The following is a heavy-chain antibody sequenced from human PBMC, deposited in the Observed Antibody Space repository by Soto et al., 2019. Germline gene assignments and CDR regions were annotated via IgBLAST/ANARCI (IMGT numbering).Heavy chain of an antibody. CDR2: ISSTTNYI. CDR1: GFTFTRYS. CDR3: ARESEDLTSNFGY. Sequence: EVQLVESGGGLVKPGGSLRLSCAASGFTFTRYSMNWVRQAPGKGLEWVSSISSTTNYIYYGDSMKGRFTISRDNAKNSLYREMNSLRAEDTDVYYWARESEDLTSNFGYWGQGTLVTVSS. J-gene: IGHJ4*02. V-gene: IGHV3-21*06.